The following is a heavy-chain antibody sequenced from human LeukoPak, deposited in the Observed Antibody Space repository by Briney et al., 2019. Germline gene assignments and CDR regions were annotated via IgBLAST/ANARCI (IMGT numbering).Heavy chain of an antibody. CDR1: GFTLSSYS. CDR3: ARGRGYSTYFDY. V-gene: IGHV3-21*01. D-gene: IGHD3-22*01. CDR2: ISSSSSYI. J-gene: IGHJ4*02. Sequence: KTGGSLRLSCAASGFTLSSYSMNWVRQAPGKGLEWVSSISSSSSYIYYADSVKGRFTISRDNAKNSLYLQMNSLRAEDTAVYYCARGRGYSTYFDYWGQGTLVTVSS.